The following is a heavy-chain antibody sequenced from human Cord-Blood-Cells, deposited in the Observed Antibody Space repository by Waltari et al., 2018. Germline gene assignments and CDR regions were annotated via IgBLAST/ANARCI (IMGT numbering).Heavy chain of an antibody. CDR3: ARTISRYFDY. V-gene: IGHV3-53*04. Sequence: EVQLVESGGGLVQPGGSLRLSCAASGFTVSSNYMGWVRQAPGKGLEWVSVIYSGGSTYYADSVKGRFTISRHNSKNTLYLQMNSLRAEYTAVYYCARTISRYFDYWGQGTLVTVSS. CDR2: IYSGGST. J-gene: IGHJ4*02. D-gene: IGHD3-9*01. CDR1: GFTVSSNY.